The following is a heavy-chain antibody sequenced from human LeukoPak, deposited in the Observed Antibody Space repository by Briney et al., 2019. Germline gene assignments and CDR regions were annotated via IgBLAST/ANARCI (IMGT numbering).Heavy chain of an antibody. J-gene: IGHJ1*01. CDR2: IYPGDSDT. D-gene: IGHD3-16*01. CDR3: ARHTGEGSHFQH. CDR1: GYNFAHDW. V-gene: IGHV5-51*01. Sequence: GESLKISCTGSGYNFAHDWIGWVRQMPGKGLEWMGIIYPGDSDTRYSPSFRGQVIISADKSIRTAYLQWTSLKASDTAMYYCARHTGEGSHFQHWGQGSLVTVSS.